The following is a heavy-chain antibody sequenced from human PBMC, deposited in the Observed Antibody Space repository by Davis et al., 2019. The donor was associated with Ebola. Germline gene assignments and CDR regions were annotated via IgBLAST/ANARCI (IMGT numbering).Heavy chain of an antibody. CDR2: IDQHGSET. D-gene: IGHD7-27*01. V-gene: IGHV3-7*01. CDR1: GFTFSDYW. CDR3: ARARGWGSKAPDY. Sequence: GGSLRLSCAASGFTFSDYWMTWVRQAQGKGLEWVANIDQHGSETLYVDSVKGRFSISRDNAKKSLHLHMNSLKFEDTALYYCARARGWGSKAPDYWGQGTLVTVSA. J-gene: IGHJ4*02.